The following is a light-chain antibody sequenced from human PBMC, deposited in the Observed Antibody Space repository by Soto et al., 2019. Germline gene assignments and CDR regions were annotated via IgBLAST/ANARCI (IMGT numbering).Light chain of an antibody. V-gene: IGKV3-20*01. J-gene: IGKJ3*01. Sequence: EIVLTQSPGTLSLSPGERATLSCRASQSVSSHLAWYQQKPGQAPRLLIYGASSRATGIPDRFSGSGSGTHFTLSISRLEPEDFAVYYCQQYGSSPRTFGPGTKVDIK. CDR3: QQYGSSPRT. CDR2: GAS. CDR1: QSVSSH.